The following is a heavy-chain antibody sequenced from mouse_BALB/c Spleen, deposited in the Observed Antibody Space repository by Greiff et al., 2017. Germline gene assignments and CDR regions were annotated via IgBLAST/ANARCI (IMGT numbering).Heavy chain of an antibody. D-gene: IGHD2-14*01. J-gene: IGHJ4*01. CDR3: ARDKGVRQIWYAMDY. Sequence: EVKLMESGGGLVQPGGSLRLSCATSGFTFTDYYMSWVRQPPGKALEWLGFIRNKANGYTTEYSASVKGLFTISRDNSQSILYLQMNTLRAEDSATYYCARDKGVRQIWYAMDYWGQGTSVTVSS. CDR2: IRNKANGYTT. V-gene: IGHV7-3*02. CDR1: GFTFTDYY.